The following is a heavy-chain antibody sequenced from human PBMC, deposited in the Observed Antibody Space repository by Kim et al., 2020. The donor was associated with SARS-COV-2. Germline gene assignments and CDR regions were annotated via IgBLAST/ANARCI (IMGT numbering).Heavy chain of an antibody. V-gene: IGHV3-48*02. CDR1: GFTLRSYA. CDR3: ASDKSIGSNWYYYLES. D-gene: IGHD6-13*01. Sequence: GALRLSCVASGFTLRSYAMNWVRQAPGKGLEWISYISSSSSNINYADSVKGRFTVSRDNAKNSLYLQMNNLRDEDTAMYYCASDKSIGSNWYYYLESWGQGTLVTVSS. J-gene: IGHJ4*02. CDR2: ISSSSSNI.